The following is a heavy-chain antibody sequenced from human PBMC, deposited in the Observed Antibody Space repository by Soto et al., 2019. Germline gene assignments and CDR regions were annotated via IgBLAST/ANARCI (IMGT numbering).Heavy chain of an antibody. V-gene: IGHV4-34*01. CDR1: GGSFSGYY. CDR3: ARDDY. CDR2: INHRGST. J-gene: IGHJ4*02. Sequence: QVQLQQWGAGLLKPSETLSLTCAVYGGSFSGYYWSWIRQPPGKGLEWMVEINHRGSTNYNPSLKSRVTISGDTSKNQFSLKLSSGTAADTAVYYCARDDYWGQGTLVTVSS.